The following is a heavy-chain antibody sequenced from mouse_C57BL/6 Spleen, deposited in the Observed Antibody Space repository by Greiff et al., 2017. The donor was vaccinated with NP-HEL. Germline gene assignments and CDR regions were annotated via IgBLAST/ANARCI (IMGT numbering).Heavy chain of an antibody. D-gene: IGHD2-5*01. CDR1: GYAFSSSW. Sequence: QVHVKQSGPELVKPGASVKISCKASGYAFSSSWMNWVKQRPGKGLAWIGRIYPGDGDTNYNGKFKGTATLTADKSSSTAYMQLSSLTSEDSAVYFCVRVYSNYVAYWGQGTLVTVSA. CDR3: VRVYSNYVAY. CDR2: IYPGDGDT. J-gene: IGHJ3*01. V-gene: IGHV1-82*01.